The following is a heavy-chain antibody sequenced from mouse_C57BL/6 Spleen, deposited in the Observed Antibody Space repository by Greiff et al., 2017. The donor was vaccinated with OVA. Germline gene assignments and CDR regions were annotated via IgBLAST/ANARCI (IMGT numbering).Heavy chain of an antibody. Sequence: EVMLVESGRGLVKPGGSLKLSCAASGFTFSDYGMHWVRQAPEKGLEWVAYISSGSSTIYYADTVKGRFTISRDNAKNTLFLQMTSLRSEDTAMYYCARGVQSAYWGQGTLVTVSA. CDR2: ISSGSSTI. CDR3: ARGVQSAY. V-gene: IGHV5-17*01. D-gene: IGHD2-14*01. CDR1: GFTFSDYG. J-gene: IGHJ3*01.